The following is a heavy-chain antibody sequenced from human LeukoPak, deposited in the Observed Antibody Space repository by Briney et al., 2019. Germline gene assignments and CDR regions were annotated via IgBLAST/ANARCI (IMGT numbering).Heavy chain of an antibody. J-gene: IGHJ5*02. CDR1: GGSISSSSYY. D-gene: IGHD3-10*01. Sequence: SETLSLTCTVSGGSISSSSYYWGWIRQPPGKGLEWIGSIYYSGSTYYNPSLKSRVTISVDTSKNQFSLKLSSVTAADTAVYYCARDRWFGGSWDWSDPWGQGTLVTVSS. CDR2: IYYSGST. V-gene: IGHV4-39*07. CDR3: ARDRWFGGSWDWSDP.